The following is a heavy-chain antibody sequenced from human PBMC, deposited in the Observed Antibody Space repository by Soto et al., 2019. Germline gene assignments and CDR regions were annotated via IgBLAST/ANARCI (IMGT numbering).Heavy chain of an antibody. V-gene: IGHV3-30*18. D-gene: IGHD6-19*01. CDR3: SKAPIAVAEYYFDY. Sequence: QVQLVESGGGVVQPGRSLRLSCAASGFTFSSYGMHWVRQAPGKGLEWVAVISYDGSNKYYADSVKGRFTISRDNSKNTLYLQMNSLRAEDTAVYYCSKAPIAVAEYYFDYWGQGTLVTVSS. CDR1: GFTFSSYG. CDR2: ISYDGSNK. J-gene: IGHJ4*02.